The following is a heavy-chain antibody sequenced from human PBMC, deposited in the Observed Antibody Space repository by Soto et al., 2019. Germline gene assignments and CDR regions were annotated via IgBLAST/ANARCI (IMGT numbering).Heavy chain of an antibody. V-gene: IGHV4-39*01. Sequence: SETRSLTCSVVGGSISSSSYYWGWIRQPPGKGLEWIGSIYYSGSTYYNPSLKSRVTISVDTSKNQFSLKLSSVTAADTAVYYCARQSGGYCSGGSCHQGDFDYWGQGTLVTVSS. CDR1: GGSISSSSYY. CDR3: ARQSGGYCSGGSCHQGDFDY. J-gene: IGHJ4*02. CDR2: IYYSGST. D-gene: IGHD2-15*01.